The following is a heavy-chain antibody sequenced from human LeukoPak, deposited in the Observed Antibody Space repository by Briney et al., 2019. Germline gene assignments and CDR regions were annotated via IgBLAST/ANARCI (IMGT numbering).Heavy chain of an antibody. J-gene: IGHJ3*02. CDR3: AREHSSSSAFDI. D-gene: IGHD6-13*01. CDR2: ISSSSSSI. Sequence: GGSLRLSGAVSGFTFSSYSVNWVRQAPGKGLEWVSFISSSSSSIYYADSVKGRFTISRDNAKNSLYLQMNSLRAEDTAVYYCAREHSSSSAFDIWGQGTMVTVSS. CDR1: GFTFSSYS. V-gene: IGHV3-48*04.